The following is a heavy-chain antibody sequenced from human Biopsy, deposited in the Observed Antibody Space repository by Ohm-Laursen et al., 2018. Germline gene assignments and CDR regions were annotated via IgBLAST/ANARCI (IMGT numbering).Heavy chain of an antibody. CDR1: GGSIISYY. V-gene: IGHV4-4*07. CDR3: ARVEAGTYDALDI. Sequence: TLSLTCTVSGGSIISYYWNWIRQPAGKGLERIGRIYSSGGTKYNPSLASRVTFSVDMSKSQFSLKLYSVTAADTAVYYCARVEAGTYDALDIWGQGTLVAVSA. D-gene: IGHD1-26*01. J-gene: IGHJ3*02. CDR2: IYSSGGT.